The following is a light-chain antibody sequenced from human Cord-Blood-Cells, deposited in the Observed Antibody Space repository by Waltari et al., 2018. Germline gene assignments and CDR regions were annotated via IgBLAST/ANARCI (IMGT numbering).Light chain of an antibody. CDR3: QQRSNWIT. Sequence: EIVLTQSPATLSSSPGARATLYCRASQSVSSYLAWYQQKPGQAPRLLIYDASNRATGIPARFSGSGSGTDFTLTISSLEPEDFAVYYCQQRSNWITFGQGTRLEIK. CDR1: QSVSSY. J-gene: IGKJ5*01. CDR2: DAS. V-gene: IGKV3-11*01.